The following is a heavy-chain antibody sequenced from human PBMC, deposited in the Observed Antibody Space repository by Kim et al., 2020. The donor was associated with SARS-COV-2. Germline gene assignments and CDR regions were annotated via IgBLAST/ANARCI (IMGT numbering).Heavy chain of an antibody. CDR2: ISSSSSYI. D-gene: IGHD3-10*01. J-gene: IGHJ6*02. CDR3: ARDADFVGLWFGEPFYYYYYGMDV. Sequence: GGSLRLSCAASGFTFSSYSMNWVRQAPGKGLEWVSSISSSSSYIYYADSVKGRFTISRDNAKNSLYLQMNSLRAEDTAVYYCARDADFVGLWFGEPFYYYYYGMDVWGQGTTVTVSS. V-gene: IGHV3-21*01. CDR1: GFTFSSYS.